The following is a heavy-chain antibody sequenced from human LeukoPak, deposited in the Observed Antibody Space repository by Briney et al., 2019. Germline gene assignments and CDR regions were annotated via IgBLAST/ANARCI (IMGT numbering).Heavy chain of an antibody. Sequence: GGSLRLSCAASGFTFSSYAMSWVRQAPGKGLKWVSAISASGGSTYYADSVKGRFTISRDNSKNTLYLQMNSLRAEDTAVYYCAKGIWSGYRWYFDYWGQGTLVTVSS. J-gene: IGHJ4*02. V-gene: IGHV3-23*01. CDR1: GFTFSSYA. CDR2: ISASGGST. D-gene: IGHD3-3*01. CDR3: AKGIWSGYRWYFDY.